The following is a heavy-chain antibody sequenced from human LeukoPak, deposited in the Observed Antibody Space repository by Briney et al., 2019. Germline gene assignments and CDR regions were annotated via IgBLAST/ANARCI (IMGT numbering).Heavy chain of an antibody. CDR2: ISYDGSNK. D-gene: IGHD3-9*01. CDR3: ARETYDILTGYQYGMDV. Sequence: PGGSLRLSCAASGFTFSSYAMHWVHQAPGKGLEWVAVISYDGSNKYYADSVKGRFTISRDNSENTLYLQMNSLRAEDTAVYYCARETYDILTGYQYGMDVWGKGTTVTVSS. J-gene: IGHJ6*04. V-gene: IGHV3-30*04. CDR1: GFTFSSYA.